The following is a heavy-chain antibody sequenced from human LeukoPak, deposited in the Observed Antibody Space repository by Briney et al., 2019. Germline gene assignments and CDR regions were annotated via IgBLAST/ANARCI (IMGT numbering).Heavy chain of an antibody. J-gene: IGHJ3*02. CDR1: GGSISSSSYY. CDR2: IYYSGST. D-gene: IGHD6-6*01. V-gene: IGHV4-39*07. CDR3: ARAEEQLAPLSAFDI. Sequence: SETLSLTCTVSGGSISSSSYYWGWIRQPPGKGLEWIGSIYYSGSTYYNPSLKSRVTISVDTSKNQFSLKLSSVTAADTAVYYCARAEEQLAPLSAFDIWGQGTMVTVSS.